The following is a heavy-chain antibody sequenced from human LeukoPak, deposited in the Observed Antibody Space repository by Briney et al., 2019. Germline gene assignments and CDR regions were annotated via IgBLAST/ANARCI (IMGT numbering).Heavy chain of an antibody. CDR1: GGSISSHY. D-gene: IGHD2-8*01. J-gene: IGHJ5*02. CDR3: AGRPTNCTNGVCYTYNWFDP. Sequence: PSETLSLTCTVSGGSISSHYWSWIRQPPGKGLEWIGYIYYSGSTNYNPSLKSRVTISVDTSKNQFSLKLSSVTAADTAVYYCAGRPTNCTNGVCYTYNWFDPWGQGTLVTVSS. CDR2: IYYSGST. V-gene: IGHV4-59*11.